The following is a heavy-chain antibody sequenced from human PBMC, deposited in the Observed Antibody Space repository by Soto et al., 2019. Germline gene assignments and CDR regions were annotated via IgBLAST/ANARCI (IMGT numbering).Heavy chain of an antibody. Sequence: QVQLVQSGAEVKKPGSSVKVSCKASGGTFSSYAISWVRQAPGQGLEWMGGIIPIFGTANYAQKFQGRVTITADESTCTAYMELSSLRSEDTAVYYCARPHPGGDSSGYYLGLDYWGQGTLVTVSS. D-gene: IGHD3-22*01. CDR3: ARPHPGGDSSGYYLGLDY. CDR1: GGTFSSYA. CDR2: IIPIFGTA. V-gene: IGHV1-69*01. J-gene: IGHJ4*02.